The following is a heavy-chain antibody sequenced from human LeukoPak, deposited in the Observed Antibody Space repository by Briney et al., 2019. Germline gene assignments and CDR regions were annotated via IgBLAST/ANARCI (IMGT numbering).Heavy chain of an antibody. CDR2: ISAYNGNT. CDR3: ARDPTRYYYDSSGEFDY. CDR1: GYTFTSYG. Sequence: EASVKVSCKASGYTFTSYGISWVRQAPGQGLEWMGWISAYNGNTNYAQKLQGRVTMTTDTSTSTAYMELRSLRSDGTAVYYCARDPTRYYYDSSGEFDYWGQGTLVTVSS. V-gene: IGHV1-18*01. D-gene: IGHD3-22*01. J-gene: IGHJ4*02.